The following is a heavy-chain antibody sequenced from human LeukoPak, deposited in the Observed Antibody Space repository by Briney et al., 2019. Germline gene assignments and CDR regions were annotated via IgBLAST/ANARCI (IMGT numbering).Heavy chain of an antibody. D-gene: IGHD3-9*01. Sequence: GGSLRLSCAASGFTLSSYAMSWVRQAPGKGLEWVSAISGSGGSTYYADSVKGRFTISRDNSKNTLYLQMNSLRAEYTAVYYCAKGYDILTGYYLDYWGQGTLVTVSS. CDR3: AKGYDILTGYYLDY. CDR1: GFTLSSYA. V-gene: IGHV3-23*01. J-gene: IGHJ4*02. CDR2: ISGSGGST.